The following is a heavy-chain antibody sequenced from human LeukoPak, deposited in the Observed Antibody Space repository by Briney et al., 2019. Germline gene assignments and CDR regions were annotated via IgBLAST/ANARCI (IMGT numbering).Heavy chain of an antibody. J-gene: IGHJ3*02. CDR2: IYYSGST. CDR3: ARALLEAYDYVWGSYRSPGAFDI. V-gene: IGHV4-61*01. Sequence: PSETLSLTCAVSGYSISSGYYWSWIRQPPGKGLEWIGYIYYSGSTNYNPSLKSRVTISVDTSKNQFSLKLSSVTAADTAVYYCARALLEAYDYVWGSYRSPGAFDIWGQGTMVTVSS. D-gene: IGHD3-16*02. CDR1: GYSISSGYY.